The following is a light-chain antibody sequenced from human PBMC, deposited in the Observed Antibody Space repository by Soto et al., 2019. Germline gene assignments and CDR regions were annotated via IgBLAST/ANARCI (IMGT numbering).Light chain of an antibody. CDR2: EVS. V-gene: IGLV2-14*01. J-gene: IGLJ7*01. CDR3: SSYTSSTTLVV. CDR1: SSDFGGYNY. Sequence: QSVLTQPASVSGSPGQSITISCTGTSSDFGGYNYVSWYQQHPGKAPKLMIYEVSNRPSGVSNRFSGSKSGNTASLTISGLQAEDEADYYCSSYTSSTTLVVFGGGTQLTVL.